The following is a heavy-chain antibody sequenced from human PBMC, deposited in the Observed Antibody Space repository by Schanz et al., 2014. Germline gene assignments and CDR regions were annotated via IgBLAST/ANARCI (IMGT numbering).Heavy chain of an antibody. CDR3: AKNQYDDVDLSSFYFDF. V-gene: IGHV3-23*01. CDR2: ISGSGGST. Sequence: EMQLLESGGGLVQPGGSLRLSCAASGFTFSSYAMSWVRQAPGKGLEWVSAISGSGGSTYYADSVKGRFTISRDSSKNTLYLQMNSLRPEDTAIYYCAKNQYDDVDLSSFYFDFWGQGTLVTVSS. CDR1: GFTFSSYA. D-gene: IGHD3-10*02. J-gene: IGHJ4*02.